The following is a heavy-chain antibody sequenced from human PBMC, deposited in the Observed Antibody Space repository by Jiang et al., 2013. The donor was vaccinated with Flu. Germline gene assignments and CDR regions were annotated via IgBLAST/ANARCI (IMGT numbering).Heavy chain of an antibody. D-gene: IGHD1-26*01. V-gene: IGHV1-46*01. J-gene: IGHJ4*02. Sequence: VQLVESGPEVKKPGASVKLSCKASGYSFTTHYMHWVQLAPGQGLEWVGTINPSRGSTNSAQRFQGRVTMTRDTSTSTVYMELTSLRSDDTAVYYCARDSGTQGPSGDLDYWGQGTLVTVSS. CDR3: ARDSGTQGPSGDLDY. CDR2: INPSRGST. CDR1: GYSFTTHY.